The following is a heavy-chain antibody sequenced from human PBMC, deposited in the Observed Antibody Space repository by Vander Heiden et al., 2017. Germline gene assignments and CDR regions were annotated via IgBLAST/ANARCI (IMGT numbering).Heavy chain of an antibody. Sequence: EVQLVESGGGLVQLGGSLRLSCAASGFTFSNYELNWVRQAPGKGLEWVSYSSTSGRTTYYADSVKGRFTISRDNAQNSLFLQMNSLRAEDTALYYCARDPGRKGRVPFAFDIWGQGTMVTVSS. CDR2: SSTSGRTT. CDR3: ARDPGRKGRVPFAFDI. V-gene: IGHV3-48*03. D-gene: IGHD3-16*01. J-gene: IGHJ3*02. CDR1: GFTFSNYE.